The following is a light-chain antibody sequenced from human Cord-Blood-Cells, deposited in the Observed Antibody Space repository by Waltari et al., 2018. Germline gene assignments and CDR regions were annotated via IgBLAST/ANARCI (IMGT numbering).Light chain of an antibody. V-gene: IGKV1-12*01. CDR1: PGISSW. J-gene: IGKJ5*01. CDR2: AAS. CDR3: QQANSFPIT. Sequence: DIQMTQSLSSVSASVGDRVTITCRASPGISSWLAWYQQKPGKAPKHLIYAASSLQSGVPSRFSVSGSGTDFTLTISSLQPEDFATYYCQQANSFPITFGQGTRLEIK.